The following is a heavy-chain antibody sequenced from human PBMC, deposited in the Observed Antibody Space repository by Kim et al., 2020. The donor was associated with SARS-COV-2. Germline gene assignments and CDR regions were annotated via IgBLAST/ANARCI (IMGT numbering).Heavy chain of an antibody. CDR2: ISWNSGSI. J-gene: IGHJ4*02. CDR1: GFTFGDYA. CDR3: AKDFGGYYEGFFDY. D-gene: IGHD3-22*01. Sequence: GGSLRLSCAASGFTFGDYAMHWVRQAPGKGLEWVSGISWNSGSIGYGDSVKGRFTISRDNAKNSLYLQMNSLRAEDTALYYCAKDFGGYYEGFFDYWGQGTLVTVSS. V-gene: IGHV3-9*01.